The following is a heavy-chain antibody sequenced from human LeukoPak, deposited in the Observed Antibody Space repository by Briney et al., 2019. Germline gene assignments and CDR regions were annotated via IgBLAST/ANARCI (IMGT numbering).Heavy chain of an antibody. D-gene: IGHD2-15*01. J-gene: IGHJ4*02. CDR1: GGTFSSYA. CDR3: ARPRYCSGGDCYNNFDY. V-gene: IGHV1-69*13. CDR2: IIPIFGTA. Sequence: ASVKVPCKASGGTFSSYAISWVRQAPGQGLEWMGGIIPIFGTANYAQKFQGRVTITADESTSTAYMELSSLRSEDTAVYYCARPRYCSGGDCYNNFDYWGQGTLVTVSS.